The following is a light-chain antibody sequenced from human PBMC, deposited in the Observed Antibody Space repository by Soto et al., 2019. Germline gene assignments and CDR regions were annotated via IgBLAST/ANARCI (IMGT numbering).Light chain of an antibody. CDR1: SSNIGSHH. V-gene: IGLV1-47*01. CDR3: QSFDTRLNDSL. J-gene: IGLJ2*01. CDR2: RSD. Sequence: QSVLSQPPSASGTPGQRVTIPCSGSSSNIGSHHVNWYQHLPGTAPKLLIYRSDQRPSGVPDRFTGSKSGTSASLAISGLRSEDEAVYYCQSFDTRLNDSLFGGGTKLTVL.